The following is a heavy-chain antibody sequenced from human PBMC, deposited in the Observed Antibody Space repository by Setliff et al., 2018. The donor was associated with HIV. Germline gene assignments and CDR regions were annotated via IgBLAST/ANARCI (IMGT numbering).Heavy chain of an antibody. CDR1: GFTFNNYA. CDR2: ISYDGGKK. Sequence: GGSLRLSCAASGFTFNNYAIHWVRQAPGKGLEWVALISYDGGKKYYADSVKGRFTISRDDSKNTLYLQMNSLRAEDTAVYYCARGQFRLRPDSLDLWGRGTLVTVSS. V-gene: IGHV3-30*14. J-gene: IGHJ3*01. D-gene: IGHD6-19*01. CDR3: ARGQFRLRPDSLDL.